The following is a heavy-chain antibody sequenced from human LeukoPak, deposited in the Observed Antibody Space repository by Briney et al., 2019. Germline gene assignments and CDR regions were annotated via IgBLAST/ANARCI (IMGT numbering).Heavy chain of an antibody. CDR3: ATSRSRYSSRYPLAY. V-gene: IGHV5-51*01. Sequence: GESLHICLWGSGYSFTNYWSCWVRELPEKGLEWMGIIYPGDSDTRYSPSFQGQVAISADRSINAAYLQWSSLRASDSAMYYCATSRSRYSSRYPLAYLGPRTLGAGSS. D-gene: IGHD5-18*01. J-gene: IGHJ4*01. CDR2: IYPGDSDT. CDR1: GYSFTNYW.